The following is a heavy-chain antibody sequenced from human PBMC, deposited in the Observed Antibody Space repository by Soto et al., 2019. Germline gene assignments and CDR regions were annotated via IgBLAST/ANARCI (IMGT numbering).Heavy chain of an antibody. D-gene: IGHD1-7*01. CDR3: ARDQSPDITGTTYYYGMDV. Sequence: QVQLVQSGAEVQKPGSSVKVSCKASGGTFSSYAISWVRQAPGQGLEWMGGIIPIFGTANYAQKFKGRVTITADESTSTAYMELSSLRSEDTAVSYCARDQSPDITGTTYYYGMDVWGQGTTVTVSS. V-gene: IGHV1-69*01. CDR2: IIPIFGTA. J-gene: IGHJ6*02. CDR1: GGTFSSYA.